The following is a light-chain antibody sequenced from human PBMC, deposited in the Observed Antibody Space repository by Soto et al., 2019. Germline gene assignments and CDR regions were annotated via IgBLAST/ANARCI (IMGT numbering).Light chain of an antibody. CDR2: DAS. CDR3: QQLNSYPLT. J-gene: IGKJ4*01. V-gene: IGKV1-5*01. Sequence: DIQLTQSASTLSSSVGDRVTITVRASQSGSNWFACYQQKPGNAPKIMMYDASSLEGGVPSSFSGSGSGTEFTRPISSLQPEDFATYSRQQLNSYPLTFGGGTKVDI. CDR1: QSGSNW.